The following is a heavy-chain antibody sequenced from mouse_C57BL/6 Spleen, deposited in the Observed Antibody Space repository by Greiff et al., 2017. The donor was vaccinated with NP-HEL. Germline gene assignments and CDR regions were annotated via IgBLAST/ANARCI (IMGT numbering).Heavy chain of an antibody. CDR3: ATISTVVPDWYFDV. CDR2: IHPNSGST. J-gene: IGHJ1*03. Sequence: QVQLQQPGAELVKPGASVKLSCKASGYTFTSYWMHWVKQRPGQGLEWIGMIHPNSGSTNYNEKFKSKATLTVDKSSSTAYMQLSSLTSEESAVYYCATISTVVPDWYFDVWGTGTTVTVSS. D-gene: IGHD1-1*01. V-gene: IGHV1-64*01. CDR1: GYTFTSYW.